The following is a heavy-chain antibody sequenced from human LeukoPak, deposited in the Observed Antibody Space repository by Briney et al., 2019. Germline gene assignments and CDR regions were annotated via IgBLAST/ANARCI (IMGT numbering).Heavy chain of an antibody. J-gene: IGHJ4*02. Sequence: PGGSLRLSCAASGFTFSGFWMAWVRQAPGKGLEWVANIKPDGSQKYYVDSVKDRFFISRDSAANSLYLQMNSLRAEDTAVYYCARDVALSTYHFDSSGLLDYWGQGTLVTVSS. CDR1: GFTFSGFW. CDR2: IKPDGSQK. D-gene: IGHD3-22*01. V-gene: IGHV3-7*01. CDR3: ARDVALSTYHFDSSGLLDY.